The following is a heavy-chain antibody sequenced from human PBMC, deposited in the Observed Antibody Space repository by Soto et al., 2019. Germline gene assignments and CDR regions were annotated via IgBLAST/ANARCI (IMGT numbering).Heavy chain of an antibody. D-gene: IGHD2-15*01. CDR1: GYSISSSNW. J-gene: IGHJ5*02. CDR3: ASALYCSGGSCSFDP. V-gene: IGHV4-28*01. Sequence: SETLSLTCAVSGYSISSSNWWGWIRQPPGKGLEWIGYIYYSGTTYYNPSLKSRVTMSVDTSKNQFSLKLTSVTAVDTAVYYCASALYCSGGSCSFDPWGQGTLVTVSS. CDR2: IYYSGTT.